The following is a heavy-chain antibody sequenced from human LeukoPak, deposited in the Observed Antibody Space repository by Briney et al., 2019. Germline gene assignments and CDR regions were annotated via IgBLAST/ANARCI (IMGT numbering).Heavy chain of an antibody. CDR1: GFTFSGYS. J-gene: IGHJ4*02. CDR3: ARGSLITMVRGVMYYFDY. CDR2: ISSSSSYI. V-gene: IGHV3-21*01. Sequence: GGSLRLSCAASGFTFSGYSMNWVRQAPGKGLEWVSSISSSSSYIYYADSVKGRFTISRDNAKNSLYLQMNSLRAEDTAVYYCARGSLITMVRGVMYYFDYWGQGTLVTVSS. D-gene: IGHD3-10*01.